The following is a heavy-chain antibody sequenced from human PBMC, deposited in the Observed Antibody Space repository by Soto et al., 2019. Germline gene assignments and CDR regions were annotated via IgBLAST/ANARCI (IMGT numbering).Heavy chain of an antibody. CDR3: ARVAISCPGAGCFYV. CDR2: IRTHGSYT. D-gene: IGHD2-15*01. Sequence: GSLGLSWAAAGLTLMNYAMNWVRRAAGKGLEWLSSIRTHGSYTYYADSLMGRFTISRDNARNSLSLQMNGLRVDDTATYYSARVAISCPGAGCFYVWGQGTVVTVSS. CDR1: GLTLMNYA. V-gene: IGHV3-21*01. J-gene: IGHJ4*02.